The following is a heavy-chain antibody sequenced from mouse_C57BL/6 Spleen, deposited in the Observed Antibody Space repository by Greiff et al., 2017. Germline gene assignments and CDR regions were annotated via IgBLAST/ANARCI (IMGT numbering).Heavy chain of an antibody. J-gene: IGHJ2*01. CDR3: ARSPPYYFAY. CDR1: GYAFTNSL. CDR2: INPGSGGT. Sequence: VQLQQSGDELVRPGNSVKVCCKAYGYAFTNSLIVWVMQRPGQGLEWIGLINPGSGGTNSNEKFKGKVTLTADKSSSTAYMQLSSLTSEDSAVYFCARSPPYYFAYWRQGNTLTF. V-gene: IGHV1-54*01.